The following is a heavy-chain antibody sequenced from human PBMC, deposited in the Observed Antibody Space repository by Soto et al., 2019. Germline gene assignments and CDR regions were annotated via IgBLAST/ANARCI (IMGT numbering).Heavy chain of an antibody. J-gene: IGHJ4*02. Sequence: EVQLVDSWGGMVKPGGSLTLSCAASGFTFSNAWMSWVRQAPGKGLEWVGRIKSKTDGETTDYAAPVKGRFTISRDDSKNTMYLQMNSLQIEDTAVYYCTLHIVVVTSVHNYFNHWGQGTLVTVSS. CDR2: IKSKTDGETT. V-gene: IGHV3-15*01. D-gene: IGHD2-21*02. CDR3: TLHIVVVTSVHNYFNH. CDR1: GFTFSNAW.